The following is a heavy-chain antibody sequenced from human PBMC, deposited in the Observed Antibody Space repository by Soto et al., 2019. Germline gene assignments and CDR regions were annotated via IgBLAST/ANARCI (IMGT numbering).Heavy chain of an antibody. D-gene: IGHD3-10*01. V-gene: IGHV4-31*03. CDR1: GGSISSGGYY. J-gene: IGHJ5*02. CDR3: ARAALRAYNWFDP. Sequence: LSLTCTVSGGSISSGGYYWSWIRQHPGKGLEWIGYIYYSGSTYYNPSLKSRVTISVDTSKNQFSLKLSSVTAADTAVYYCARAALRAYNWFDPWGQGTLVTVSS. CDR2: IYYSGST.